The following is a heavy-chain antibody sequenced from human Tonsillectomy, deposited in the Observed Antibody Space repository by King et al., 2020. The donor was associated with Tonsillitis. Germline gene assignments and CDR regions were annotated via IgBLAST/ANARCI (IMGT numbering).Heavy chain of an antibody. J-gene: IGHJ3*01. CDR3: ARDHGAGHDGFDF. CDR2: IYSGDTT. Sequence: VQLVESGGGLIQPGGSLRLSCAASGFTVSNYCIHWVRQAPGKGLEWVSLIYSGDTTYYADSARGRFTISRDNFKNTLYLDMNALRVDDTAVYYCARDHGAGHDGFDFWGQGTMVTVSS. CDR1: GFTVSNYC. V-gene: IGHV3-53*01. D-gene: IGHD6-19*01.